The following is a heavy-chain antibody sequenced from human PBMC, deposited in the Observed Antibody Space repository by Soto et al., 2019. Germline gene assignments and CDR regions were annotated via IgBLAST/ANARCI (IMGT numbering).Heavy chain of an antibody. V-gene: IGHV1-3*01. CDR3: ARKGNGDYAVDY. CDR1: GYTFTSYA. J-gene: IGHJ4*02. Sequence: QVQLVQSGSEVKKPGASVKVSCKASGYTFTSYAMHWVRQAPGQRLEWMGWINAGNGNTKYSQKFQGRVTITRDTSASTDYMELSSLRSEDTAVYYCARKGNGDYAVDYWGQGTLVTVSS. D-gene: IGHD4-17*01. CDR2: INAGNGNT.